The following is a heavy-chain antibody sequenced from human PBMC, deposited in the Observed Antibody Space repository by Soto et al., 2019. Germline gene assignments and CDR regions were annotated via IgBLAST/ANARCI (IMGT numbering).Heavy chain of an antibody. J-gene: IGHJ3*02. D-gene: IGHD3-10*01. CDR2: IYYSGST. CDR3: ARGTLLWFGELLDAFDI. V-gene: IGHV4-31*03. Sequence: QVQLQESGPGLVKPSQTLSLTCTVSGGSISSGGYYWSWIRQHPGKGLEWIGYIYYSGSTYYNPSLKSRVTISLDTSKNQFSLKLSSVTAADTAVYYCARGTLLWFGELLDAFDIWGQGTMVTVSS. CDR1: GGSISSGGYY.